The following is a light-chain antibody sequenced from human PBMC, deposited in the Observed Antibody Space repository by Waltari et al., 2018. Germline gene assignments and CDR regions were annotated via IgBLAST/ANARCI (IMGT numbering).Light chain of an antibody. V-gene: IGKV3-20*01. CDR2: GAS. CDR3: QQYAGSPIT. CDR1: QSVSHSN. J-gene: IGKJ4*01. Sequence: EIALTQSPGTLSLSPGERATLSCRATQSVSHSNLAWYQQKGGQAPRLLIYGASTRATGIPDRFSGSGSGTDFTLSISRLEPEDYGVYYCQQYAGSPITFGGGTKVEI.